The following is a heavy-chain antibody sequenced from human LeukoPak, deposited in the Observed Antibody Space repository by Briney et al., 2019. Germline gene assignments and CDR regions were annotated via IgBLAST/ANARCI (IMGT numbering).Heavy chain of an antibody. J-gene: IGHJ5*02. CDR1: GYTFTGYY. CDR2: INPNSGGP. D-gene: IGHD1-1*01. Sequence: GASVKVSCKASGYTFTGYYIHWVRQAPGQGLEWMGWINPNSGGPNYAQKFQGRVAMTRDTSISTAYMEMSRLRSDDTAVYYCARDVSAEGTNWFDPWGQGTLVTVSS. CDR3: ARDVSAEGTNWFDP. V-gene: IGHV1-2*02.